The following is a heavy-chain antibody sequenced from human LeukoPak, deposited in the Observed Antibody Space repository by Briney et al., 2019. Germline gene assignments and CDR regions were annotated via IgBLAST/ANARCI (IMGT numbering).Heavy chain of an antibody. CDR2: IYYSGST. D-gene: IGHD6-6*01. CDR1: GGSISSYY. CDR3: ARTSEKYSSSYLGY. J-gene: IGHJ4*02. Sequence: SETLSLTCTVSGGSISSYYWSWIRQPPGKGLEWIGYIYYSGSTNYNPSLKSRVTISVDTSKNQFSLKLSSVTAADTAVYYCARTSEKYSSSYLGYWGQGTLVTVSS. V-gene: IGHV4-59*01.